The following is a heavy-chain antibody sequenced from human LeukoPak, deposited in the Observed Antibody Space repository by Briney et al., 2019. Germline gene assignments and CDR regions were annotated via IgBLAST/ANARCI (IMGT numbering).Heavy chain of an antibody. CDR1: GFTFSSYA. CDR3: ARDRYYGSGSYYVDY. D-gene: IGHD3-10*01. J-gene: IGHJ4*02. V-gene: IGHV3-30*04. CDR2: ISFDGSNE. Sequence: PGRSLRLSCAASGFTFSSYAMHWVRQAPGKGLEWVAVISFDGSNENYADSVKGRFTISRDNSNNTLYLQMNSLRAEDTAVYHCARDRYYGSGSYYVDYWGQGTLVTVSS.